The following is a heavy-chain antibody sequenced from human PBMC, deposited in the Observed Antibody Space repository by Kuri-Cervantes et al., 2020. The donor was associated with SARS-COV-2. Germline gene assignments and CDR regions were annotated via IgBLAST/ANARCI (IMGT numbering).Heavy chain of an antibody. CDR1: GCSISSYY. J-gene: IGHJ4*02. D-gene: IGHD3-22*01. Sequence: ESLKISCTVPGCSISSYYWSWIRQPPGKGLEWIGYIYYSGSTNYNPSLKSRVTISVDTSKNQFSLKLSSVTAADTAVYYCARVYYDSSGYYEVRYFDYWGQGTLVTVSS. CDR3: ARVYYDSSGYYEVRYFDY. CDR2: IYYSGST. V-gene: IGHV4-59*01.